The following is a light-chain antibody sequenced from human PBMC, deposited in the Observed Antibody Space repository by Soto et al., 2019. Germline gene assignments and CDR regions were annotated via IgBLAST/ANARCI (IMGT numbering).Light chain of an antibody. Sequence: DMVMTQSPATLSVSPGERATLSCRASQSVSSNLAWYQQKPGQVPRLLIYGASTRATDIPARFSGSGSGTEFTLTISSLQSEDFAVYYCQQYNDWPRTFGQGTKVDIK. V-gene: IGKV3-15*01. CDR1: QSVSSN. CDR3: QQYNDWPRT. J-gene: IGKJ1*01. CDR2: GAS.